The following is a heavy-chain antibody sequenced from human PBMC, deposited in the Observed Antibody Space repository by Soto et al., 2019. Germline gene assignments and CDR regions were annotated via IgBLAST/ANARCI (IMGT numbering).Heavy chain of an antibody. Sequence: PGGSLRLSCAASGFTFSSYWMSWVRQAPGKGLEWVANIKQDGSEQYYAGSVRGRFTVSRDNAKNSQSLLTNSLRAEDTAVYYCARGLDYSFDYWGQGALVTVSS. CDR3: ARGLDYSFDY. CDR2: IKQDGSEQ. CDR1: GFTFSSYW. D-gene: IGHD4-4*01. J-gene: IGHJ4*02. V-gene: IGHV3-7*03.